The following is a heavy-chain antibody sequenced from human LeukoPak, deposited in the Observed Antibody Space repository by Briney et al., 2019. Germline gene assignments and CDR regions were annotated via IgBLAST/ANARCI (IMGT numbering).Heavy chain of an antibody. CDR2: IRYDGSNK. CDR3: AKDRTTVTTGGVDH. J-gene: IGHJ4*02. CDR1: GFTFSSYG. D-gene: IGHD4-17*01. Sequence: PGGSLRLSCAASGFTFSSYGMHWVRQAPGKGLEWVAFIRYDGSNKYYADSVKGRFTISRDNSKNTLYLQMNSLRAEDTAVYYCAKDRTTVTTGGVDHWGQGTLVTVSS. V-gene: IGHV3-30*02.